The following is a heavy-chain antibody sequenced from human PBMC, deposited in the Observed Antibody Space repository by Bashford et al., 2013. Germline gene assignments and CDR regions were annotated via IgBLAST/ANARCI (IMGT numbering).Heavy chain of an antibody. V-gene: IGHV1-69*10. CDR3: ARGGITMIVPSADGMDV. CDR2: IIPVLGIA. CDR1: GGTFSSYA. J-gene: IGHJ6*01. D-gene: IGHD3-22*01. Sequence: VASVKVSCKASGGTFSSYAISWVRQAPGQGLEWMGGIIPVLGIANYAQRFQGRVTITADKSTNTAYMELSRLRSDDTAVYYCARGGITMIVPSADGMDVWGPRDHGHRLL.